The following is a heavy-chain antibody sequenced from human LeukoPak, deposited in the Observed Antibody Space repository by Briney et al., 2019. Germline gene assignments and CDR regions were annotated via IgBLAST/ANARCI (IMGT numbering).Heavy chain of an antibody. CDR1: GYTFTGYY. J-gene: IGHJ4*02. Sequence: ASVKVSYKASGYTFTGYYMHWVRQAPGQGLEWMGWINPNSGGTNYAQKFQGRVTMTRDTSISTAYMELSRLRSDDTAVYYCARAWSATMIVENYWGQGTLVTVSS. D-gene: IGHD3-22*01. V-gene: IGHV1-2*02. CDR2: INPNSGGT. CDR3: ARAWSATMIVENY.